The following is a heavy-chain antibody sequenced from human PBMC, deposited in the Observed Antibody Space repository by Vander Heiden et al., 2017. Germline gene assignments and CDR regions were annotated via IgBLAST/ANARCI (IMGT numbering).Heavy chain of an antibody. CDR3: ARAGDLGYSSSSGNGDLTSYYYGMDV. V-gene: IGHV4-39*01. CDR2: IYYSGST. D-gene: IGHD6-6*01. Sequence: QLQLQESGPGLVKPSETLSLTCTVSGGSISSSSYYWGRVRQPPGKVLEWIGSIYYSGSTYYNPSLKSRVTISVDTSKNQFSLKLSSVTAADTAVYYCARAGDLGYSSSSGNGDLTSYYYGMDVWVQGNTVTACS. CDR1: GGSISSSSYY. J-gene: IGHJ6*02.